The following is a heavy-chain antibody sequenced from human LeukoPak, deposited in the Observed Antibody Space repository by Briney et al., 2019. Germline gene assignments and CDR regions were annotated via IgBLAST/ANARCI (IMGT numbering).Heavy chain of an antibody. CDR2: IYSGGDT. J-gene: IGHJ5*02. CDR3: ANEGDVGAITS. V-gene: IGHV3-66*01. D-gene: IGHD1-26*01. CDR1: GFTVSGNY. Sequence: GGSLRLSCAASGFTVSGNYMSWVRQAPGVGLQWVSLIYSGGDTYYADPVKGRFRISRDNSKNTLYLQMNTLRADDTAIYYCANEGDVGAITSWGQGTLVTVSS.